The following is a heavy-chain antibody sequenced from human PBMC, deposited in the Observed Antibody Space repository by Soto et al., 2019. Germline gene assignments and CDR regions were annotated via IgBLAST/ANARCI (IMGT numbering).Heavy chain of an antibody. D-gene: IGHD6-6*01. CDR3: AKDRQLGRGYHDY. J-gene: IGHJ4*02. Sequence: GGSLRLSCAASGFTFSSYGMHWVRQAPGKGLEWVAVISYDGSNKYYADSVKGRFTISRDNSKNTLYLQMNSLRAEDTAVYYCAKDRQLGRGYHDYWGQGTLVTVSS. CDR2: ISYDGSNK. V-gene: IGHV3-30*18. CDR1: GFTFSSYG.